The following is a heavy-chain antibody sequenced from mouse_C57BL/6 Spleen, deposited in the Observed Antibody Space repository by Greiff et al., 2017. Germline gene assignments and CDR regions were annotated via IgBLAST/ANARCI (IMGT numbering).Heavy chain of an antibody. D-gene: IGHD4-1*02. V-gene: IGHV1-9*01. J-gene: IGHJ2*01. Sequence: QVQLKQSGAELMKPGASVKLSCKATGYTFTGYWIEWVKQRPGHGLEWIGEILPGSGSTNYNGKFKGKATFTADTSSNTAYMQLSSLTTEDSAIYYCARPATGTGGYYFDYWGQGTTLTVSS. CDR3: ARPATGTGGYYFDY. CDR1: GYTFTGYW. CDR2: ILPGSGST.